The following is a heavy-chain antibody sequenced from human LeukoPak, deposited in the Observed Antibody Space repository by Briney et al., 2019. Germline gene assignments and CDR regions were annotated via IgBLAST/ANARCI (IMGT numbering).Heavy chain of an antibody. CDR1: GASFSSGSDY. J-gene: IGHJ6*02. V-gene: IGHV4-61*01. Sequence: KPSETLSLTCIVSGASFSSGSDYWTWVRQPRGKGLEWIGYIFYTGSTNYNPSLKSRVTISVDTSKNQFSLKLRSVTAADTAVYYCGRGPCSGGSCGFVDVWGQGTTVTVSS. CDR2: IFYTGST. CDR3: GRGPCSGGSCGFVDV. D-gene: IGHD2-15*01.